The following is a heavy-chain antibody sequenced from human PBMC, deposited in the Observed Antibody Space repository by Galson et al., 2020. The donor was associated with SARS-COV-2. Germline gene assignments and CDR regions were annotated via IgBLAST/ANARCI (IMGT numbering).Heavy chain of an antibody. J-gene: IGHJ4*02. CDR1: GGSISSGGYY. V-gene: IGHV4-31*03. Sequence: ETSETLSLTCPVSGGSISSGGYYWSWIRQHPGKGLEWIGYIYYSGSTYYNPSLKSRVTISVDTSKNQFSLKLSSVTAADTAVYYCARASRTIFGVVKHFDYWGQGTLVTVSS. CDR3: ARASRTIFGVVKHFDY. D-gene: IGHD3-3*01. CDR2: IYYSGST.